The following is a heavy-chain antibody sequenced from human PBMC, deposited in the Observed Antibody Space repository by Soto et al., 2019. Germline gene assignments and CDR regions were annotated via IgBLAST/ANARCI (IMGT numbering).Heavy chain of an antibody. CDR2: ISGSGGST. CDR3: AKIHSSSWYYFDY. Sequence: PGGSLRLSCAASGFPFSSYAMSWVRQAPGKGLEWVSAISGSGGSTYYADSVKGRFTISRDNSKNTLYLQMNSLRAEDTAVYYCAKIHSSSWYYFDYWGQGTLVTVSS. D-gene: IGHD6-13*01. V-gene: IGHV3-23*01. J-gene: IGHJ4*02. CDR1: GFPFSSYA.